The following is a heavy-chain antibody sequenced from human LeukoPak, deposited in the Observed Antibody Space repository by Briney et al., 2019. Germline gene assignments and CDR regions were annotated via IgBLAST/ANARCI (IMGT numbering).Heavy chain of an antibody. CDR3: ARDRGCSSTSCFDAFDI. D-gene: IGHD2-2*01. J-gene: IGHJ3*02. V-gene: IGHV3-30-3*01. CDR2: ISYDGSNK. Sequence: GRSLRHSCAASGFTFSSYAMHWVRQAPGKGLEWVAVISYDGSNKYYADSVKGRFTISRDNSKNTLYLQMNSLRAEDTAVYYCARDRGCSSTSCFDAFDIWGQGTMVTVSS. CDR1: GFTFSSYA.